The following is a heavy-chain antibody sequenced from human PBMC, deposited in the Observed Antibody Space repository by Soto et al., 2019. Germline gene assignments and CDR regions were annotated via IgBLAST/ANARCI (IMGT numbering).Heavy chain of an antibody. J-gene: IGHJ3*02. CDR3: ARDRTVGATTIVAFDI. V-gene: IGHV1-46*01. Sequence: EASVKVSCEASGYTFTSYYRHWVRQAPGQGLEWMGIINPSGGSTSYAQKFQGRVTMTRDTSTSTVYMELSSLRSEDTAVYYCARDRTVGATTIVAFDIWGQGTMVTVSS. CDR1: GYTFTSYY. CDR2: INPSGGST. D-gene: IGHD1-26*01.